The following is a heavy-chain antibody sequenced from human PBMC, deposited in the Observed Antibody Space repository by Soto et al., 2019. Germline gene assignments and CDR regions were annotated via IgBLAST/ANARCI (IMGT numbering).Heavy chain of an antibody. CDR2: INPNSGGT. CDR1: GYTFTGYY. J-gene: IGHJ5*02. Sequence: ASVKVSCKASGYTFTGYYMRWVRQAPGQGLEWMGWINPNSGGTNYAQKFQGRVTMTRDTSISTAYMELSRLRSDDTAVYYCASAMWELLHWFDPWGQGTLVTVSS. V-gene: IGHV1-2*02. CDR3: ASAMWELLHWFDP. D-gene: IGHD1-26*01.